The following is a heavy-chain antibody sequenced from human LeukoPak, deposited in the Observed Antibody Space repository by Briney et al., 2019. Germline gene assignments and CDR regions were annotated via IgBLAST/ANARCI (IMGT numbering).Heavy chain of an antibody. CDR2: VQYSGST. Sequence: SETLSLTCAVYGGSFSGYYWAWIRQPPGQGLEWIGNVQYSGSTYYNPYLKSRVTISLDTSKNQFSLRLRSVPAADTAMYYCTRRRGGTSSRDYWGQGTLVTVSS. J-gene: IGHJ4*02. D-gene: IGHD6-13*01. CDR1: GGSFSGYY. V-gene: IGHV4-34*01. CDR3: TRRRGGTSSRDY.